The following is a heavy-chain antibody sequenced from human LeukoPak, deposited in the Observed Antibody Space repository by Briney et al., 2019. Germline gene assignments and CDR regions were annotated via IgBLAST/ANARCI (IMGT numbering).Heavy chain of an antibody. J-gene: IGHJ5*02. V-gene: IGHV4-4*07. CDR3: ARGGVVVLVVPTAPHWFDP. Sequence: SETLSLTCTVSGGSISSYDWSWIRQPAGKGLEWIGRVYSSGSTNHNPSLKSRVTMSVDTSKNQLSLKLSAVTAADTAVYYCARGGVVVLVVPTAPHWFDPWGQGNLVTVFS. CDR1: GGSISSYD. D-gene: IGHD2-2*01. CDR2: VYSSGST.